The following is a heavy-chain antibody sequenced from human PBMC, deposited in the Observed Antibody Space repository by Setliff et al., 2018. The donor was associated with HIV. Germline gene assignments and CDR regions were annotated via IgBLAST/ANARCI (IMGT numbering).Heavy chain of an antibody. V-gene: IGHV3-33*01. D-gene: IGHD3-22*01. CDR1: GFTFSHYG. CDR3: ASENRGGYPDS. J-gene: IGHJ5*01. Sequence: GESLKISCAASGFTFSHYGMHWVRRAPGKGLEWLAVIWYDGSDKYYADSVRGRFTISRDNSKNTLYLQINSLRAEDTAVYYCASENRGGYPDSWGRGTLVTV. CDR2: IWYDGSDK.